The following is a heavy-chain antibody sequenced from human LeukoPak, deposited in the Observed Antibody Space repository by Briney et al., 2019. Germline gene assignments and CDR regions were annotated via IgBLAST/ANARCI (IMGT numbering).Heavy chain of an antibody. V-gene: IGHV3-66*01. CDR1: GFTVSDNY. Sequence: GGSLRLSCAASGFTVSDNYMSWVRQAPGKGLEWVSIIYSGGTTYYADSVKGRFTISRDISKNTFYLQMNSLRVEDTAVYYCARALPAASHTSFDYWGQGTLVTVSS. D-gene: IGHD2-2*01. CDR2: IYSGGTT. CDR3: ARALPAASHTSFDY. J-gene: IGHJ4*02.